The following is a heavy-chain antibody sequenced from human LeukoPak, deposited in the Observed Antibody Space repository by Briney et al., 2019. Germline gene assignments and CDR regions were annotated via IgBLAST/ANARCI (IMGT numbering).Heavy chain of an antibody. J-gene: IGHJ6*03. V-gene: IGHV4-39*01. CDR3: ARQDLVGDYYYYMDV. D-gene: IGHD6-6*01. CDR2: IYYSGST. Sequence: SETLSLTCTVSGGSISSSNYYWGWIRQPPGKGLEWIGAIYYSGSTYYNPSLKSRVTISVDTSKNQFSLRLSSVTAADTAVYYCARQDLVGDYYYYMDVWDKGTTVTVSS. CDR1: GGSISSSNYY.